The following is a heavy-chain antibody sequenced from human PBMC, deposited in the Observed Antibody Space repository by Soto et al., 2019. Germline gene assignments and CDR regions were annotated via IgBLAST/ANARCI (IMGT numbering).Heavy chain of an antibody. CDR2: IGTLHDT. Sequence: EVQLVESGGGSVQPGGSLGLSCAASGFTFSASDMHWVRQTTGGGLEWVAAIGTLHDTYYPDSWKGRFTISRHNARNSLNLQMNSLRAGDTGVYYCAKQASYWHGGGGWLDPWGQGTLVTVSS. J-gene: IGHJ5*02. CDR1: GFTFSASD. V-gene: IGHV3-13*01. D-gene: IGHD2-8*02. CDR3: AKQASYWHGGGGWLDP.